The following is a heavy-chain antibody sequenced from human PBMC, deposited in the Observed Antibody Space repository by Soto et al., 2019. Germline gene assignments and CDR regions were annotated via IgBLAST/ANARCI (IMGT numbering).Heavy chain of an antibody. CDR1: GAPITINY. CDR3: ARIIIAFGEVIAPHWFDP. V-gene: IGHV3-21*06. J-gene: IGHJ5*02. D-gene: IGHD3-16*02. CDR2: ISSGGNFI. Sequence: ETLSLTCTVSGAPITINYWSWIRQAPGRGLEWVASISSGGNFIYYADSVRGRFTISRDNAENSLYLQMNSLGVEDTATYYCARIIIAFGEVIAPHWFDPWGQGTQVTVSS.